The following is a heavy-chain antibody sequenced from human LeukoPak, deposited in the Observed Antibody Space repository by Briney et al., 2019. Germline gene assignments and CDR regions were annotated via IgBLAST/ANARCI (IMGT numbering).Heavy chain of an antibody. CDR1: GFTFSSYG. J-gene: IGHJ4*02. CDR3: ARGLGYCSSTSCNYYFDY. D-gene: IGHD2-2*01. V-gene: IGHV3-33*01. Sequence: GGSLRLSCAASGFTFSSYGMHWVRQAPGKGLEWVAVIWYDGSNKYYADSVKGRFTISRDNSKNTLYLQMDSLRAEDTAVYYCARGLGYCSSTSCNYYFDYWGQGTLVTVSS. CDR2: IWYDGSNK.